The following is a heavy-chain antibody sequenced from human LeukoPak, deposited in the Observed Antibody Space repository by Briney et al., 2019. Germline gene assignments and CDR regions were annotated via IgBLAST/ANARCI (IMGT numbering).Heavy chain of an antibody. CDR3: ARVGSGWSFDY. V-gene: IGHV4-4*07. D-gene: IGHD6-19*01. J-gene: IGHJ4*02. CDR2: IQTSGST. Sequence: SETLSLTCTVSGGSISSYYWSWTRQPAGRGLEWTGRIQTSGSTSYNPSLKSRVTMSVDTSKNKFSLKVNSVTAADTAVYYCARVGSGWSFDYWGQGTLVTVSS. CDR1: GGSISSYY.